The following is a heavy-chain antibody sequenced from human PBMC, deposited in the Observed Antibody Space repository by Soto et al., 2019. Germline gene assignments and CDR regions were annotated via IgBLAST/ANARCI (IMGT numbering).Heavy chain of an antibody. Sequence: GESLKISCKGSGYSFTSYWIGWVRQMPGKGLEWMGTIYPGDSDTRYSPSFQGQVTISADKSISTAYLQWSSLKASDTAMYYCARPSLIAAAGPYYYYGMDVWGQGTTVTGSS. CDR3: ARPSLIAAAGPYYYYGMDV. D-gene: IGHD6-13*01. CDR1: GYSFTSYW. J-gene: IGHJ6*02. CDR2: IYPGDSDT. V-gene: IGHV5-51*01.